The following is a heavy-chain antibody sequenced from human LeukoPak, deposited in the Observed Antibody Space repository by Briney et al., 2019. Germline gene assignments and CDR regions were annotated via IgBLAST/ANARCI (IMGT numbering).Heavy chain of an antibody. J-gene: IGHJ4*02. CDR3: EVMGGWNDRSFDY. CDR1: GGSISSYY. CDR2: TYYSGST. V-gene: IGHV4-59*01. D-gene: IGHD1-1*01. Sequence: SETLSLTCTVSGGSISSYYWSWIRQPPGKGLEWIGYTYYSGSTNYNPSLKSRVTISVDTSKNQFSLKLSSVTAADTAVYYCEVMGGWNDRSFDYWGQGTLVTVSS.